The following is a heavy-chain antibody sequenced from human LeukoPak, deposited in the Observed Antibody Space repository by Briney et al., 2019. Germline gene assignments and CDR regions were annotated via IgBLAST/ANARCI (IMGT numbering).Heavy chain of an antibody. CDR2: ISGSGGST. CDR3: ARGVAYCGGYCYDY. CDR1: GFTFSNYA. V-gene: IGHV3-23*01. D-gene: IGHD2-21*01. J-gene: IGHJ4*02. Sequence: GGSLRLSCAASGFTFSNYAMRWVRQAPGKGLEWVSTISGSGGSTYYADSVKGRFTISRDNSKNTLYLQMNSLRAEDTAVYYCARGVAYCGGYCYDYWGQGTLVTVSS.